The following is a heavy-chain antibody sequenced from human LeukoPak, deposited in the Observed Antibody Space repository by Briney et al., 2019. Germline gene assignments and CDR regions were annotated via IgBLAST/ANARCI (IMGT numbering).Heavy chain of an antibody. D-gene: IGHD5-18*01. CDR1: GGTFSSYA. J-gene: IGHJ6*02. V-gene: IGHV1-69*13. CDR3: ARGAIQLGSYYYGMDV. Sequence: GASVKVSCKASGGTFSSYAISWVRQAPGQGLEWMGGIIPIFGTANYAQKFQGRVTITADESTSTAYMELSSLRSEGTAVYYCARGAIQLGSYYYGMDVWGQGTTVTVSS. CDR2: IIPIFGTA.